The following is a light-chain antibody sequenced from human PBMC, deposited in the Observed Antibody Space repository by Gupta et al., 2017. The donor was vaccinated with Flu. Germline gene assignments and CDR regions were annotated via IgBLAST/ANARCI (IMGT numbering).Light chain of an antibody. CDR1: QSVSTN. CDR3: QQYNNWPPGVT. V-gene: IGKV3-15*01. CDR2: DAS. J-gene: IGKJ5*01. Sequence: EIVMTQSPATLSVSPGERATLSCRASQSVSTNLAWYQHKPGQAPRLVIHDASTRGAGFPARFSGSGSGTEFTLTNSSLQSEDCAIYYCQQYNNWPPGVTFGQGTRLEIK.